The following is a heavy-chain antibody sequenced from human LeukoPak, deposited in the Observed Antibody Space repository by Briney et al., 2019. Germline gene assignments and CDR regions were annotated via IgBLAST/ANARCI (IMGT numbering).Heavy chain of an antibody. D-gene: IGHD6-13*01. CDR3: ARDVRGSSWYDYYYGMDV. V-gene: IGHV1-2*02. CDR1: GYTFTGYY. Sequence: ASVKVSCKASGYTFTGYYMHWVRQAPGQGLEWMGWINPNSGGTNYAQKFQGRVTMTRDTSISTAYMELSRLGSDDTAVYYCARDVRGSSWYDYYYGMDVWGQGTTVTVSS. CDR2: INPNSGGT. J-gene: IGHJ6*02.